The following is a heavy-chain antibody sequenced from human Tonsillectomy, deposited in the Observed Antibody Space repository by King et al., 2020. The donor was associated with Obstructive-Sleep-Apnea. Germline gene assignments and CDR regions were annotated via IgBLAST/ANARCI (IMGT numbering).Heavy chain of an antibody. CDR1: GFTFSSYA. V-gene: IGHV3-64*01. D-gene: IGHD6-25*01. J-gene: IGHJ4*02. CDR2: ISNNGDST. CDR3: ARIEVRGSHDY. Sequence: QLVQSGGDLVQPGGSLRLSCAASGFTFSSYAMHWVRQAPGKGLEYVSAISNNGDSTYYANSVKGRFTISRDNSKNTLYLQMGSLRAEDMAVYYCARIEVRGSHDYWGQGTLVTVSS.